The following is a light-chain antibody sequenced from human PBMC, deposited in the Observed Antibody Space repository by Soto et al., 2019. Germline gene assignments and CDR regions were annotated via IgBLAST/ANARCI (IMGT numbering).Light chain of an antibody. CDR1: QSVDWY. CDR3: QQRSNWPPIT. J-gene: IGKJ3*01. CDR2: DAL. Sequence: EIVFTQSPATLYFSPGDRATLSCRASQSVDWYVAWYQQKPGQAPRLLIYDALKRATGTPDRFSGSGSGTDFTLTISRLEPEDFAVYYCQQRSNWPPITFGPGTKVDIK. V-gene: IGKV3-11*01.